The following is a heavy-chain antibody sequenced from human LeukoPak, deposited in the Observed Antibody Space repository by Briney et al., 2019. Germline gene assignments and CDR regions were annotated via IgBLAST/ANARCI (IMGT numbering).Heavy chain of an antibody. V-gene: IGHV3-23*01. CDR2: ISGSGSTT. Sequence: GGALRLSCAASGFNFKSCGMSWVRQAPGKGLEWVSGISGSGSTTYFADSVKGRFTISRDNSNNTLYLQMNSLRAEDTAVYYCAKRGSSSWYSDYWGQGTLVTVSS. D-gene: IGHD6-13*01. CDR3: AKRGSSSWYSDY. CDR1: GFNFKSCG. J-gene: IGHJ4*02.